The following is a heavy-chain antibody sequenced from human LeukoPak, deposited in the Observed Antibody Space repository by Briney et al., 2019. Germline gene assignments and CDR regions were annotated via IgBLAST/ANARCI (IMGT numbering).Heavy chain of an antibody. Sequence: GGSLRLSCAASGFTFSSYWMSWVRQAPGKGLGWVANIKQDGSEKYYVDSVKGRFTISRDNAKNSLYLQMNSLRAEDTAVYYCARELIMTTVTTNYYYYMDVWGKGTTVTVSS. D-gene: IGHD4-17*01. CDR3: ARELIMTTVTTNYYYYMDV. CDR1: GFTFSSYW. V-gene: IGHV3-7*01. J-gene: IGHJ6*03. CDR2: IKQDGSEK.